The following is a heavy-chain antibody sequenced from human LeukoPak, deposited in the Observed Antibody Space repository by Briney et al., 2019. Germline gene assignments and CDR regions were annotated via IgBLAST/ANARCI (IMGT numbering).Heavy chain of an antibody. CDR2: ISSSSSYI. J-gene: IGHJ4*02. CDR1: GFTFSSYS. D-gene: IGHD3-10*01. CDR3: ARLMGSYLDY. Sequence: RGSLRLSCAASGFTFSSYSMNWVRQAPGKGLEWVSSISSSSSYIYYADSVKGRFTISRDNAKNSLYLQMNSLRAEDTAVYYCARLMGSYLDYWGQGTLVTVSS. V-gene: IGHV3-21*01.